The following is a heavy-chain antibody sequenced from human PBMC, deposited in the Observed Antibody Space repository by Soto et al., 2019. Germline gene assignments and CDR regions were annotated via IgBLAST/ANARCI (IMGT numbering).Heavy chain of an antibody. CDR2: IYYSGTT. V-gene: IGHV4-31*03. D-gene: IGHD5-18*01. CDR3: ARGRGYSYGPYYFDY. CDR1: GSSISSEGYY. Sequence: TLSLTCTVSGSSISSEGYYWSWFRQLPGKGLEWIGDIYYSGTTYHNPSLRSRLTISGDASKNQYSLKLSSVTAADTALYYCARGRGYSYGPYYFDYWGQGTLVTVSS. J-gene: IGHJ4*02.